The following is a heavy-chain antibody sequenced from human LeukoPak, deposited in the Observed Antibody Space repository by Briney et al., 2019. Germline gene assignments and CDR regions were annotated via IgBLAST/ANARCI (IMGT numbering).Heavy chain of an antibody. Sequence: SETLSLTCTVSGGFISSDYWLWIRQPAGKGLEWIGLIYTSGSTNYNPSLKSRVTMSVDTSKNQISLKLTSVTAADTAVFYCARDQGYYDSSGLFDYWGQGTLVTVSS. J-gene: IGHJ4*02. CDR3: ARDQGYYDSSGLFDY. V-gene: IGHV4-4*07. CDR2: IYTSGST. D-gene: IGHD3-22*01. CDR1: GGFISSDY.